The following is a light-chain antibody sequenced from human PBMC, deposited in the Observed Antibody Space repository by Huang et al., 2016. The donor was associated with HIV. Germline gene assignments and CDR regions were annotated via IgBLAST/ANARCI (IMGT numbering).Light chain of an antibody. CDR3: QEYDTFS. V-gene: IGKV3-20*01. CDR2: GAS. Sequence: EVVLTQSPDSLSLSAGERASLSCRASRNLTNSQLAWYQQKLGQPPRLLVFGASTSVSGVPERFTGSMSGADFTLSISGLEPDDFATYYCQEYDTFSFGQGTRLE. CDR1: RNLTNSQ. J-gene: IGKJ2*01.